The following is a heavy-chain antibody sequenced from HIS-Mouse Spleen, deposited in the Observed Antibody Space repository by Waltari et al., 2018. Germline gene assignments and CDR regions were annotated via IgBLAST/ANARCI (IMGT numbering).Heavy chain of an antibody. CDR2: IYTSGST. Sequence: QVQLQASGPGLVMPSETLSLTCTVSGGSISSYYWRWTRQPAGKGLEWIGRIYTSGSTNYNPSLKSRVTMSVDTSKNQFSLKLSSVTAADTAVYYCARSGELGATTPYYFDYWGQGTLVTVSS. V-gene: IGHV4-4*07. D-gene: IGHD1-26*01. J-gene: IGHJ4*02. CDR3: ARSGELGATTPYYFDY. CDR1: GGSISSYY.